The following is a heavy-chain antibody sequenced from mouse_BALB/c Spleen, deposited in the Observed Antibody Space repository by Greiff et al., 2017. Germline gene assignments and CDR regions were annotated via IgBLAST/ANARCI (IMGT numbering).Heavy chain of an antibody. CDR2: IYPGDGDT. Sequence: VQLQQSGPELVKPGASVKISCKASGYAFSSSWMNWVKQRPGQGLEWIGRIYPGDGDTNYNGKFKGKATLTADKSSSTAYMQLSSLTSVDSAVYFCAKATATYFDYWGQGTTLTVSS. CDR1: GYAFSSSW. CDR3: AKATATYFDY. V-gene: IGHV1-82*01. D-gene: IGHD1-2*01. J-gene: IGHJ2*01.